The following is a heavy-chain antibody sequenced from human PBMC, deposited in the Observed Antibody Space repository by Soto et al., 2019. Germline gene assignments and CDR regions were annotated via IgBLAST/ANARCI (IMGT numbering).Heavy chain of an antibody. Sequence: GGSLRLSCAASGFTFSSYAMSWVRQAPGKGLEWVSAISGSGGSTYYADSVKGRFTISRDNSKNTLYLQMNSLRAEDTAIYYCAKGLRPWGGIYFDYWGQGILVTVSS. V-gene: IGHV3-23*01. CDR2: ISGSGGST. CDR3: AKGLRPWGGIYFDY. CDR1: GFTFSSYA. D-gene: IGHD3-10*01. J-gene: IGHJ4*02.